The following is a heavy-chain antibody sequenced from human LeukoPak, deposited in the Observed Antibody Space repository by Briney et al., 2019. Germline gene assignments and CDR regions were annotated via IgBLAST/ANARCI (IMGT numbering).Heavy chain of an antibody. D-gene: IGHD3-10*01. Sequence: SETLSLTCTVSGGSISSGDYYWSWIRQPPGTGLEWIGYIYYSGSTYYNPSLKSRVTISVDTSKNQFSLKLSSVTAADTAVYYCARVIGEENWFDPWGQGTLVTVSS. V-gene: IGHV4-30-4*08. CDR2: IYYSGST. CDR3: ARVIGEENWFDP. J-gene: IGHJ5*02. CDR1: GGSISSGDYY.